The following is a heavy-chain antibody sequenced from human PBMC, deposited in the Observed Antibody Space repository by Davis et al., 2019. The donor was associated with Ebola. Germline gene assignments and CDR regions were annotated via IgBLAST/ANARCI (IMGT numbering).Heavy chain of an antibody. V-gene: IGHV5-51*01. D-gene: IGHD6-19*01. CDR3: ASLEFGSGWRFDY. CDR2: IYPGDSDT. Sequence: PGGSLRLSCKGSGYSFTSYWIGWVRQMPGKGLEWMGIIYPGDSDTRYSPSFQGQVTISADKSISTAYLQWSSLKASDTAMYYCASLEFGSGWRFDYWGQGTLVTVSS. J-gene: IGHJ4*02. CDR1: GYSFTSYW.